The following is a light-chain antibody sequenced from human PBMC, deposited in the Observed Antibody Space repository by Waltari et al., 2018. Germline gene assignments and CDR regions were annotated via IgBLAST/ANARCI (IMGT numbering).Light chain of an antibody. V-gene: IGLV2-14*01. CDR2: EVS. CDR3: SSYTTSSAPGV. Sequence: QSALTQPASVSGSPGQSITISCSGTDSDVGAYDFVSWYQQHPGKAPHLIIYEVSNRPSGMSNRFSASNSGNPASLTTAGLQAEDEADYYCSSYTTSSAPGVFGTGTRVTVL. J-gene: IGLJ1*01. CDR1: DSDVGAYDF.